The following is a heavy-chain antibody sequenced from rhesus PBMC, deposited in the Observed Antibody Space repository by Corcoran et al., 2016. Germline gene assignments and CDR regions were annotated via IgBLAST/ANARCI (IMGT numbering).Heavy chain of an antibody. CDR2: LAPYNGKQ. CDR3: TREAITMVDIFDY. Sequence: QVQLVQSGAEIKQPGASVKLFCKASGYNFNSYYMHLVRQAPGQGFEWIGLLAPYNGKQASAQNIQDRVHITTDTSTSTGYLELSGLRSEDTAVYYCTREAITMVDIFDYWGQGVLVTVSS. CDR1: GYNFNSYY. J-gene: IGHJ4*01. V-gene: IGHV1-180*01. D-gene: IGHD3-28*01.